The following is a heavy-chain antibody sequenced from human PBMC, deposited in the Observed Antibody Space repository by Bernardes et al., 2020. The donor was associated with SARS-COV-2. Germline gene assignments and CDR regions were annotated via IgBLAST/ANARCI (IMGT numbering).Heavy chain of an antibody. J-gene: IGHJ5*02. CDR3: ARVGRFGSGLDP. V-gene: IGHV4-31*02. Sequence: TLSLTCSVSGASISSGGYYWSWIRQHPGKGLEWIGYMYYIGRIQTAGFSDYNPSLKGRVTLAVDTAKNQISLELTSVTAADTGIYYCARVGRFGSGLDPWGQGTLVTVGS. CDR2: MYYIGRI. CDR1: GASISSGGYY. D-gene: IGHD3-10*01.